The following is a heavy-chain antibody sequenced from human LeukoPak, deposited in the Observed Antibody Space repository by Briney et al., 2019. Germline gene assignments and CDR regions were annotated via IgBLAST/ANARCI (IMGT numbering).Heavy chain of an antibody. D-gene: IGHD4-17*01. V-gene: IGHV3-23*01. J-gene: IGHJ4*02. CDR2: ISGSGRGSTT. Sequence: GGSLRLSCAASGFTFSSYALSWVRQAPGKGLEWVSNISGSGRGSTTYYADSVKGRFTISRDNSKNTLYLQINSLRAEDTAVYYCAKDPSVYYGDYIIRWGQGTLVIVSS. CDR3: AKDPSVYYGDYIIR. CDR1: GFTFSSYA.